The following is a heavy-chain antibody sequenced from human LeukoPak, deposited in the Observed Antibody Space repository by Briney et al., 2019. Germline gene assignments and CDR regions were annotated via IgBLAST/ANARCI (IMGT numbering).Heavy chain of an antibody. J-gene: IGHJ5*02. CDR1: GGTFTSYA. Sequence: GASVKVSCKASGGTFTSYAISWVRQAPGQGLEWMGWISAYNGNTNYAKKLQGRVTMTTDTSTSTAYMELRSLRSDDTAVYYCARVGLSTTARGIKNWFDPWGQGTLVTVSS. CDR3: ARVGLSTTARGIKNWFDP. D-gene: IGHD1-26*01. V-gene: IGHV1-18*01. CDR2: ISAYNGNT.